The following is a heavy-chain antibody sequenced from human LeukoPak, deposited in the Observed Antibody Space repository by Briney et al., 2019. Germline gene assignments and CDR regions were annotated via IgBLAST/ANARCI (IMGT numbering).Heavy chain of an antibody. CDR1: GFTFTSHL. CDR3: ARRTSGAFAI. Sequence: GGSLRLSCAASGFTFTSHLMNWVRQAPGKGLEWVSWISTSGSAIYYADSVKGRFTISRDNAKNSLYLQMNSLRAEDTAVYYCARRTSGAFAIWGQGTKVTVSS. CDR2: ISTSGSAI. V-gene: IGHV3-48*03. J-gene: IGHJ3*02.